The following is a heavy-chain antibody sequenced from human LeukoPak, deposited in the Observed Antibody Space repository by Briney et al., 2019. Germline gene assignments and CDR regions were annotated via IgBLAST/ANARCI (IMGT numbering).Heavy chain of an antibody. J-gene: IGHJ6*02. CDR1: GFTFSSYA. V-gene: IGHV3-21*01. D-gene: IGHD2-2*02. CDR3: ARGRYCSSTSCYMGYYYYGMDV. Sequence: GGSLRLSCAASGFTFSSYAMSWVRQAPGKGLEWVSSISSSSSYIYYADSVKGRFTISRDNAKNTLYLQMNSLRAEDTAVYYCARGRYCSSTSCYMGYYYYGMDVWGQGTTVTVSS. CDR2: ISSSSSYI.